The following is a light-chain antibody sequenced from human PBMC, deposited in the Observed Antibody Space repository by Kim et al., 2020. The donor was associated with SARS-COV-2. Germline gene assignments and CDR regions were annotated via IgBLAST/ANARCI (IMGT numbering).Light chain of an antibody. Sequence: QSALTQPASVSGSPGQSITISCTGTSSDVGSYNLVSWYQQHPGKAPKLMIYEGSKRPSGVSNRFSGSKSGNTDSLTISGLQAEDEADYYCCSYACSSTLHVVFGGGTQLTVL. CDR3: CSYACSSTLHVV. CDR2: EGS. V-gene: IGLV2-23*01. CDR1: SSDVGSYNL. J-gene: IGLJ2*01.